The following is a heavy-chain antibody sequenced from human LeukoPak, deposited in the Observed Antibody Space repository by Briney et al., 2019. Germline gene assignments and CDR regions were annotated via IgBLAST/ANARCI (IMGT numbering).Heavy chain of an antibody. V-gene: IGHV4-59*12. CDR3: ARGLKQWLVAPNWFDP. D-gene: IGHD6-19*01. CDR1: GGSISSYY. J-gene: IGHJ5*02. Sequence: SETLSLTCTVSGGSISSYYWSWIRQPPGKGLEWIGYIYYSGSTNYNPSLKSRVTISVDKSKNQFSLKLSSVTAADTAMYYCARGLKQWLVAPNWFDPWGQGTLVTVSS. CDR2: IYYSGST.